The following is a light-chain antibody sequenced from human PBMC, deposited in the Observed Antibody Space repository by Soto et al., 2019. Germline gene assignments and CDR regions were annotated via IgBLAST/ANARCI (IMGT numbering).Light chain of an antibody. Sequence: EIVLTQSPGTLSLSPGERATLSCRASQSVSSNYLAWYQQKPGQAPKLLIYGASSGATGIPDRFSGSGSGKDFTLTISRLEPEDFAVYYCQQYGSSPRTFGQGTKVEIK. V-gene: IGKV3-20*01. CDR3: QQYGSSPRT. CDR2: GAS. CDR1: QSVSSNY. J-gene: IGKJ1*01.